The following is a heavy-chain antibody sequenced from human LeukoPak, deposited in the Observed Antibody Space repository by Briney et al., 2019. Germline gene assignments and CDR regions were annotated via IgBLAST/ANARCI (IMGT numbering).Heavy chain of an antibody. CDR3: AKDALVNFGVVINNWFDP. CDR2: ISSNGNTI. D-gene: IGHD3-3*01. CDR1: GFTFSDYY. J-gene: IGHJ5*02. V-gene: IGHV3-11*04. Sequence: GGSLRLSCAASGFTFSDYYMSWIRQAPGKGLEWVSYISSNGNTIYYADSVKGRFTISRDNSKNTLYLQMNSLRAEDTAVYYCAKDALVNFGVVINNWFDPWGQGTLVTVSS.